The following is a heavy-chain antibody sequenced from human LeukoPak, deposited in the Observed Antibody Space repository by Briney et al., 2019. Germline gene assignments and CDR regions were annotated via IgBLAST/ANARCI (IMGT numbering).Heavy chain of an antibody. J-gene: IGHJ3*02. Sequence: GGSLRLSCAASGFTFSSYWMSWVRQAPGKGLEWVANIKQDGSEKYYVDSVKGRFTISRDNAKNSLYLQMNSLRAEDTAVYYCARDVVAARRGGDDAFDIWGQGTMVTVSS. CDR3: ARDVVAARRGGDDAFDI. CDR1: GFTFSSYW. D-gene: IGHD6-6*01. V-gene: IGHV3-7*01. CDR2: IKQDGSEK.